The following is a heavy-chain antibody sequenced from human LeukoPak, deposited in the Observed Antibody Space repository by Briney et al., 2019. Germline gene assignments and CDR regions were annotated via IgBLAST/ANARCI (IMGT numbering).Heavy chain of an antibody. CDR1: GFTFSSYS. D-gene: IGHD2-15*01. CDR3: ARELSGGSSRHFDY. J-gene: IGHJ4*02. Sequence: GGSLRLSCAASGFTFSSYSMNWVRQAPGKGLEWVSSISSSSSYIYYADSVKGRFTISRDNAKNALYLQMNSLRAEDTAVYYCARELSGGSSRHFDYWGQGTLVTVSS. CDR2: ISSSSSYI. V-gene: IGHV3-21*01.